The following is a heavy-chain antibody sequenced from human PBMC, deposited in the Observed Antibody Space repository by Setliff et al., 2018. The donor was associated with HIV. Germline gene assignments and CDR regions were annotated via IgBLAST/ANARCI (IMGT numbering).Heavy chain of an antibody. CDR2: IYYSGST. D-gene: IGHD6-19*01. J-gene: IGHJ4*02. Sequence: SETLSLTGTVSGDSISSSTYYWGWIRQPPGKGLEWIGSIYYSGSTYYNPSLKTRVTISVDTSKYQFSLRLSSVTAADTAVYYCARHIHHFNVALAGTGYYFDYCGQGTLVTVSS. CDR1: GDSISSSTYY. V-gene: IGHV4-39*01. CDR3: ARHIHHFNVALAGTGYYFDY.